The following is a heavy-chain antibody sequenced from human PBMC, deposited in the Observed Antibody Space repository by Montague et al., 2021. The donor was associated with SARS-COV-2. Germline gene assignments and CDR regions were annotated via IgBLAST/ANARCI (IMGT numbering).Heavy chain of an antibody. Sequence: ETLSLTCSVSSGSIISSGYYWGWIRQPPGKELEWIGNIYYSGTTYYNPSLQSRGTISVDTSKNHLSLRLSSVTAADTAVYFCARGMIRGVTAPFDYWGQGSQVTVSS. CDR3: ARGMIRGVTAPFDY. CDR2: IYYSGTT. CDR1: SGSIISSGYY. D-gene: IGHD3-10*01. J-gene: IGHJ4*02. V-gene: IGHV4-39*02.